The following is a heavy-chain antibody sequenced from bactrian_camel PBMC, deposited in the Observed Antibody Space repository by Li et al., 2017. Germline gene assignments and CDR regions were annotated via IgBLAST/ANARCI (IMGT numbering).Heavy chain of an antibody. CDR1: EYSVTDNT. V-gene: IGHV3S53*01. J-gene: IGHJ4*01. Sequence: QLVESGGGSVQAGGSLTLTCAAAEYSVTDNTMAWFRQAPGKEREGVAAIGTIGTTTYADSVKGRFTISQDNAKNTLYLQMNSLKPEDTAMYYCAADPTGLDCYSDSWCQLPRPPYWGQGTQVTVS. CDR3: AADPTGLDCYSDSWCQLPRPPY. D-gene: IGHD3*01. CDR2: IGTIGTT.